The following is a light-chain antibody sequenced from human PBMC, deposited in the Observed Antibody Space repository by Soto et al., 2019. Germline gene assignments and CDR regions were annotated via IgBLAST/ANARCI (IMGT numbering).Light chain of an antibody. J-gene: IGKJ4*01. CDR1: QSVNRN. CDR2: DAS. Sequence: EIVMTQSPATLSVSPGERGTLSCRASQSVNRNLAWYQQKPGQPPRLLIYDASTRATGIPARFSGSGSGTEFNLTISSLQSEDFAVYYCQQYNYWITFGGETKVDIK. V-gene: IGKV3-15*01. CDR3: QQYNYWIT.